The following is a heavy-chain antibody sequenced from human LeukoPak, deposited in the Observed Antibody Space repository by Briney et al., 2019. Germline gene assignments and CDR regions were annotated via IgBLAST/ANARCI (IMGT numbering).Heavy chain of an antibody. Sequence: GGSLRLSCAASGFTFDDYGMSWVRQAPGKGLEWVSGINWNGGSTGYADSVKGRFTISRDNAKNSLYLQMNSLRAEDTALYYCAKDAVAGPLGWYFDLWGRGTLVTVSS. CDR1: GFTFDDYG. J-gene: IGHJ2*01. CDR2: INWNGGST. D-gene: IGHD6-19*01. CDR3: AKDAVAGPLGWYFDL. V-gene: IGHV3-20*04.